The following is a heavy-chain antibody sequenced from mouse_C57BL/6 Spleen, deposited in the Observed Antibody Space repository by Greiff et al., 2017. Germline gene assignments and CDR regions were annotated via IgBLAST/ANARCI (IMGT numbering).Heavy chain of an antibody. J-gene: IGHJ2*01. V-gene: IGHV1-64*01. CDR2: IHPNSGST. CDR3: AREGPYYLDY. CDR1: GYTFTSYW. D-gene: IGHD3-3*01. Sequence: VQLQQPGAELVKPGASVKLSCKASGYTFTSYWMPWVKQRPGQGLEWIGMIHPNSGSTNYNEKFKSKATLTVDKSSSTAYMQLGSLTSEDSAVYYCAREGPYYLDYWGQGTTLTVSS.